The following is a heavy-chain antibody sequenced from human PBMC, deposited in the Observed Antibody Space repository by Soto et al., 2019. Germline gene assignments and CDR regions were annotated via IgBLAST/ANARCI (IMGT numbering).Heavy chain of an antibody. Sequence: QVQLVESGGGVVQPGRSLRLSCAASGFTFSSYAMHWVRQAPGKGLEWVAVISYDGSNKYYADSVKGRFTISRDNSXNXXYLQMNSLRAEDTAVYYCARDGSPSAVAGRVGFDYWGQGTLVTVSS. J-gene: IGHJ4*02. D-gene: IGHD6-19*01. CDR3: ARDGSPSAVAGRVGFDY. V-gene: IGHV3-30-3*01. CDR1: GFTFSSYA. CDR2: ISYDGSNK.